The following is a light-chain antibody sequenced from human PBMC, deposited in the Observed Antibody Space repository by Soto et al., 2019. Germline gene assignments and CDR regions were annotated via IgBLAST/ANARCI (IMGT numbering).Light chain of an antibody. CDR3: MSYAGGNRFV. V-gene: IGLV2-8*01. CDR2: QVT. Sequence: QSVLTQPPSASGSPGQPVPISCAGTINVFGCYNYVSWYQQHPGKVPQLMIYQVTKRPSGVPDRFSASKSDTTASLTISGLQAEDEGDYYCMSYAGGNRFVFGTGTKVTVL. CDR1: INVFGCYNY. J-gene: IGLJ1*01.